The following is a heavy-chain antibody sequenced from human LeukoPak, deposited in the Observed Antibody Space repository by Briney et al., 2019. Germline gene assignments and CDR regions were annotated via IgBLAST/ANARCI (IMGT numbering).Heavy chain of an antibody. CDR2: IYYSGNT. V-gene: IGHV4-30-4*01. Sequence: SQTLSLTCTVSGGSISSDDYYWNWIRQPPGKGLEWIVYIYYSGNTYYNPSLKSRVTISVDTSKNQFSLKLSSVTAADTAVYYCARHSAGKYGDYLTDLGYFDLWGRGTLVTVSS. CDR1: GGSISSDDYY. D-gene: IGHD4-17*01. J-gene: IGHJ2*01. CDR3: ARHSAGKYGDYLTDLGYFDL.